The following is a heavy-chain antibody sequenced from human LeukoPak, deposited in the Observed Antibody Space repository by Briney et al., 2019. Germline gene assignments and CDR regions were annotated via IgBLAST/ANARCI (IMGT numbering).Heavy chain of an antibody. Sequence: GGSLRLSCAASGFIVTNAWMNWVRQAPGKGLEWVGRIQSKTDGGKADYAAPVKGRFTISRDDSKNTLYLQMNSLETEDTAIYYCTTGIRGDWGQGTLVTVSS. J-gene: IGHJ4*02. V-gene: IGHV3-15*07. CDR1: GFIVTNAW. CDR3: TTGIRGD. D-gene: IGHD3-3*02. CDR2: IQSKTDGGKA.